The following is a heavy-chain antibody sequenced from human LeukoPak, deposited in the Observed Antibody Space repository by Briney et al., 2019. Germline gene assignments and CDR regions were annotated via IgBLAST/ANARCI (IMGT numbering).Heavy chain of an antibody. Sequence: ASVKVSCKASGYTFTSYDINWVRQATGQGLEWMGYMDPDSGNTGYAQKFQGRVTMTRNTSISTAYMELSRLRSDDTALYYCARVREDYGDYPLEGAFDIWGQGTMVTVSS. CDR2: MDPDSGNT. D-gene: IGHD4-17*01. CDR1: GYTFTSYD. CDR3: ARVREDYGDYPLEGAFDI. V-gene: IGHV1-8*01. J-gene: IGHJ3*02.